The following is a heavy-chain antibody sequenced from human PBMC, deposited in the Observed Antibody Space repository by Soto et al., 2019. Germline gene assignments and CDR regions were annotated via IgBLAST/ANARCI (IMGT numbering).Heavy chain of an antibody. J-gene: IGHJ4*02. Sequence: GGSLRLSCAASGFTFDDYTMHWVRQAPGKGLEWVSLISWNGASTYYADSVKGRFTISIDNSKNSLYLQMNSLRTEDTALYYCAKDVYGGSGWPLFDYWGQGTLVTVSS. CDR3: AKDVYGGSGWPLFDY. CDR2: ISWNGAST. D-gene: IGHD6-19*01. CDR1: GFTFDDYT. V-gene: IGHV3-43*01.